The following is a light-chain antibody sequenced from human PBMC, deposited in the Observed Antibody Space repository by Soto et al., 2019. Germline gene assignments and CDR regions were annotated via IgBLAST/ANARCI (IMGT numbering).Light chain of an antibody. CDR2: GAS. Sequence: PGESASLLCRASQFVSSRSLAWYQQKLGQAPRLLIYGASNRATGIPGRFSASGSGTDFTLTITPLEPEDFAVYFCQQYANSPITFGQGTRLEIK. V-gene: IGKV3-20*01. J-gene: IGKJ5*01. CDR3: QQYANSPIT. CDR1: QFVSSRS.